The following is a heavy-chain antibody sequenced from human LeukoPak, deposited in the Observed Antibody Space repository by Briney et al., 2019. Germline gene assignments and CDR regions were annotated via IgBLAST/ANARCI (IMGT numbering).Heavy chain of an antibody. CDR3: ARDVAPFDP. Sequence: QPSETLSLTCAIYGGSFSGYYWSWIRQPPGKGLEWIGEINHSGSTNYIPSLMRRVSISADTSKNQFSLKLYSVTAADTAVYYCARDVAPFDPWGQGTLVTVSS. J-gene: IGHJ5*02. V-gene: IGHV4-34*01. CDR1: GGSFSGYY. CDR2: INHSGST. D-gene: IGHD2-15*01.